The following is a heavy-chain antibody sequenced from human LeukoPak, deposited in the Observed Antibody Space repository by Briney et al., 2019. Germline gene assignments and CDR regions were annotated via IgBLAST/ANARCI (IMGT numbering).Heavy chain of an antibody. CDR3: ARVAVLDVGPHYDNTYVDY. J-gene: IGHJ4*02. D-gene: IGHD3-22*01. V-gene: IGHV1-2*02. CDR2: INPNSGGT. Sequence: ASVTVSCTASGYTFTCYYMHWVRQAPGQGLEWMGWINPNSGGTNYAQKFQGRVTMTRDTSISTAYMELSRLRSDDTAVYYCARVAVLDVGPHYDNTYVDYWGQGTLVTVSS. CDR1: GYTFTCYY.